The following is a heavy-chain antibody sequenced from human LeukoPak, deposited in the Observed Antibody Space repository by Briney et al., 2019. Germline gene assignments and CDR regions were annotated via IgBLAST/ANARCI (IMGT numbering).Heavy chain of an antibody. Sequence: PSETLSLTCTVSGGSIIRSDYYWGWIRQPPGKGLEWIGSIYYSGSTYYNPSLKSRVTISVVTSKNQFSLQLNSVTAADTAIYYCAREVSSADYYHYYGMDVWGQGTSVTVSS. V-gene: IGHV4-39*01. CDR3: AREVSSADYYHYYGMDV. CDR1: GGSIIRSDYY. D-gene: IGHD2-2*01. J-gene: IGHJ6*02. CDR2: IYYSGST.